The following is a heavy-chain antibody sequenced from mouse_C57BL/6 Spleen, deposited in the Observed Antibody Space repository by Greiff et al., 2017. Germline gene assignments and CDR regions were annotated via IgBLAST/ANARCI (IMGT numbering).Heavy chain of an antibody. D-gene: IGHD1-1*01. CDR1: GYTFTDHT. CDR2: IYPRDGST. V-gene: IGHV1-78*01. Sequence: QVQLQQSDAELVKPGASVKISCKVSGYTFTDHTIHWMKQRPEQGLEWIGYIYPRDGSTKYNEKFKGKATLTAAKSSSTAYMQLNSLTSEDSAVYFCARCYYGSSSYWYYDVWGTGTTVTVSS. CDR3: ARCYYGSSSYWYYDV. J-gene: IGHJ1*03.